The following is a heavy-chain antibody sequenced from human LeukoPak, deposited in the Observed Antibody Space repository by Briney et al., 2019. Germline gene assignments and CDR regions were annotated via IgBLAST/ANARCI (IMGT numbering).Heavy chain of an antibody. CDR1: GFTFSNYA. V-gene: IGHV3-23*01. Sequence: GGSLRLSCAASGFTFSNYAMTWVRQAPGKGLEWVSTISGGGGSTYYADSVKGRFTISRDHSKNTLYLQMNSLRAEDTAVYYCAKTSRAHDYYDILTGPYYYYYYGMDVWGQGTTVTVSS. J-gene: IGHJ6*02. CDR2: ISGGGGST. CDR3: AKTSRAHDYYDILTGPYYYYYYGMDV. D-gene: IGHD3-9*01.